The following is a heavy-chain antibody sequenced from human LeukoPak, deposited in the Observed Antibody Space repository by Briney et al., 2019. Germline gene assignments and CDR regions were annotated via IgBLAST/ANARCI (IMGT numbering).Heavy chain of an antibody. CDR2: ISGGGGNT. Sequence: PGGSLRLSCAASGFTFSGYAMSWVRQAPGRGLEWVSVISGGGGNTYYADSVKGRFTISRDNSKNTLYLQMNSLRAEDTAVYYCAKHCSSTSCFDYWGQGTLVTVSS. D-gene: IGHD2-2*01. CDR3: AKHCSSTSCFDY. V-gene: IGHV3-23*01. CDR1: GFTFSGYA. J-gene: IGHJ4*02.